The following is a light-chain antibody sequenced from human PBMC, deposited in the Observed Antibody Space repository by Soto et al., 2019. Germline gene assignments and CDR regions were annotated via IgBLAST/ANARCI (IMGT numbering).Light chain of an antibody. CDR2: EVS. J-gene: IGLJ1*01. Sequence: QSALTQPASVSGSPGQSITISCTGTSSDVGGFDFVSWSQRHPGKAPKLLIYEVSRRPSGISNRFSGSKTVNTASLTISGLQAEDEAEYFCSSYISTTSLFVFGTGTKVTVL. CDR3: SSYISTTSLFV. CDR1: SSDVGGFDF. V-gene: IGLV2-14*01.